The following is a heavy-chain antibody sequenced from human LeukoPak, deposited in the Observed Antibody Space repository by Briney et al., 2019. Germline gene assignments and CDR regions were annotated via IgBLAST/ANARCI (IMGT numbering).Heavy chain of an antibody. J-gene: IGHJ5*02. CDR2: IYYSGST. CDR3: ARAPARWWEPPLDP. Sequence: SETLSLTCTVSGGSISSSSYYWGWIRQPPGKGLEWIGSIYYSGSTYYNPSLKSRVTISVDTSKNQFSLKLSSVTAADTAVYYCARAPARWWEPPLDPWGQGTLVTVSS. D-gene: IGHD1-26*01. V-gene: IGHV4-39*07. CDR1: GGSISSSSYY.